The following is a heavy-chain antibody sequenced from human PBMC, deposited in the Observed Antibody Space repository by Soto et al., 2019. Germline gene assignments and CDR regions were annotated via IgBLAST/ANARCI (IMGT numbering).Heavy chain of an antibody. CDR2: ISGSGGST. V-gene: IGHV3-23*01. CDR1: GFTFSSYA. D-gene: IGHD2-21*01. Sequence: GGSLRLSCAASGFTFSSYAMSWVRQAPGKGLEWVSAISGSGGSTYYADSVKGRFTISRDNSKNTLYLQMNSLRAEDTAVYYCAKSPLLWWSRRGFEPWGQGTLVTVYS. J-gene: IGHJ5*02. CDR3: AKSPLLWWSRRGFEP.